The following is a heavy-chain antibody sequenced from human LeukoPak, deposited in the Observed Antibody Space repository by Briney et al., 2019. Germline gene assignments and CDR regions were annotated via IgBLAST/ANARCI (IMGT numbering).Heavy chain of an antibody. Sequence: GSLRLSCAASGFTFSSYSMNWVRQPPGKGLEWIGTIYYSWSTYYNPSLKSRVTISVDTSKNQFSLKLTSVTAADTAVYYCARGSIAMFGVVIKQTRPFDYWGQGTLVTVSS. CDR1: GFTFSSYS. D-gene: IGHD3-3*01. CDR2: IYYSWST. V-gene: IGHV4-39*07. J-gene: IGHJ4*02. CDR3: ARGSIAMFGVVIKQTRPFDY.